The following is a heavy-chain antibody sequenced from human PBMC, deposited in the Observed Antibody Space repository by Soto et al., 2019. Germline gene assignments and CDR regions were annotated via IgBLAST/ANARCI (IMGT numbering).Heavy chain of an antibody. CDR1: GGSFSGYY. CDR3: ARGGGIAVALSWFDT. CDR2: INHSGST. D-gene: IGHD6-19*01. Sequence: QVQLQQWGAGLLKPSETLSLTCAVYGGSFSGYYWSWIRQPPGKGLEWIGEINHSGSTNYNPSLKSRVTISVDTSKNQFSLNLSSVTAADTAVYYCARGGGIAVALSWFDTWGQGTLVTVSS. J-gene: IGHJ5*02. V-gene: IGHV4-34*01.